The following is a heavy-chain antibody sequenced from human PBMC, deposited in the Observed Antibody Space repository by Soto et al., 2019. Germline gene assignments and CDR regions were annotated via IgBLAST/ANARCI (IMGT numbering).Heavy chain of an antibody. CDR2: IKQDGSEK. V-gene: IGHV3-7*01. D-gene: IGHD3-22*01. CDR1: GFTFSSYW. CDR3: ARDQVNHYYYYMDV. J-gene: IGHJ6*03. Sequence: GGSLRLSCAASGFTFSSYWMSWVRQAPGKGLEWVANIKQDGSEKYYVDSVKGRFTISRDNAKNSLYLQMNSLRAEDTAVYYCARDQVNHYYYYMDVWGKGTTVTVSS.